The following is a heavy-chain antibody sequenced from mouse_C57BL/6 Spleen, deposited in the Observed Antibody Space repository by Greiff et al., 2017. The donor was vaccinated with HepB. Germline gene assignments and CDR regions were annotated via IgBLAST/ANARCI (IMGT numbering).Heavy chain of an antibody. CDR3: ARSLLITTVVEFDY. D-gene: IGHD1-1*01. Sequence: VQLQQSGAELVKPGASVKISCKASGYAFSGYWMNWVKQRPGKGLEWIGQIYPGDGDTNYNGKFKGKATLTADKSSSTAYMQLSSLTSEDSAVYFCARSLLITTVVEFDYWGQGTTLTVSS. CDR2: IYPGDGDT. CDR1: GYAFSGYW. V-gene: IGHV1-80*01. J-gene: IGHJ2*01.